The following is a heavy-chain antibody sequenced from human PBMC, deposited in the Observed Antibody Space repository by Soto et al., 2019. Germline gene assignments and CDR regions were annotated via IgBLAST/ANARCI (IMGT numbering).Heavy chain of an antibody. J-gene: IGHJ4*02. CDR1: GFTFSSYA. D-gene: IGHD3-16*01. Sequence: EVQLLESGGGLVQPGGSLRLSCAASGFTFSSYAMSWVRQAPGKGLEWVSAISGSGGSTYYADSVKGRFTISRDNPKNTLYLQMNSLRAEDTAVYYCAKDTIRHPSGFGYWGQGTLVTVSS. V-gene: IGHV3-23*01. CDR3: AKDTIRHPSGFGY. CDR2: ISGSGGST.